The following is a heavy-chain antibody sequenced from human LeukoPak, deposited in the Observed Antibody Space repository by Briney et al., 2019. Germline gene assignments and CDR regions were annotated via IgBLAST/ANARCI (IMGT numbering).Heavy chain of an antibody. CDR3: ARGQWLVRYSAFDY. V-gene: IGHV4-39*07. CDR2: IYYSGST. CDR1: GGSISSSSYY. Sequence: SETLSLTCTVSGGSISSSSYYWGWIRQPPGKGLEWIGSIYYSGSTNYNPSLKSRVTISVDTSKNQFSLKLSSVTAADTAVYYCARGQWLVRYSAFDYWGQGTLVTVSS. J-gene: IGHJ4*02. D-gene: IGHD6-19*01.